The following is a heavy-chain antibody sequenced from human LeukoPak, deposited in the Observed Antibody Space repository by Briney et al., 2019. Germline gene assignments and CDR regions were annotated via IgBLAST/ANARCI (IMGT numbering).Heavy chain of an antibody. D-gene: IGHD3-22*01. V-gene: IGHV3-21*01. CDR2: ISSSSSYI. J-gene: IGHJ4*02. CDR1: GFTFSSYS. CDR3: ASGSSLSITDDSSGLEY. Sequence: GGSLRLSCAAPGFTFSSYSMNWVRQAPGKGLEWVSSISSSSSYIYYADSVKGRFTISRDNAKNSLYLQMNSLRAEDTAVYYCASGSSLSITDDSSGLEYWGQGTLVTVSS.